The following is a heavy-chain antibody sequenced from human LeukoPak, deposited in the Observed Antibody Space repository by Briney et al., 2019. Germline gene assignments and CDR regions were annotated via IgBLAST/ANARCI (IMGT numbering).Heavy chain of an antibody. J-gene: IGHJ5*02. CDR2: IYYSGST. CDR3: ARAGWGVTGWFDP. Sequence: SETLSLTCTVSGGSISSSSYYWGWIRQPPGKGLEWIGSIYYSGSTYYNPSLKSRVTMSVDTSKNQFSLKLSSVTAADTAVYYCARAGWGVTGWFDPWGQGALVTVSS. D-gene: IGHD6-19*01. CDR1: GGSISSSSYY. V-gene: IGHV4-39*01.